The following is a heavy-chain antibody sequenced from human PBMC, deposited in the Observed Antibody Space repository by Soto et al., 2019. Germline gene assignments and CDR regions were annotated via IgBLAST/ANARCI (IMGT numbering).Heavy chain of an antibody. D-gene: IGHD2-2*02. J-gene: IGHJ6*03. Sequence: QASLEQSGAEVKKPGTSVKVSCKASGYSLTDNGITWVRQASGQGLEYMGWISPDSGNTDYARRFQGRVTLTSDTSINTAYMELSSLRSDDTAVYYCARVYGYYYLYMDVWGKGTTVTVSS. V-gene: IGHV1-8*02. CDR2: ISPDSGNT. CDR3: ARVYGYYYLYMDV. CDR1: GYSLTDNG.